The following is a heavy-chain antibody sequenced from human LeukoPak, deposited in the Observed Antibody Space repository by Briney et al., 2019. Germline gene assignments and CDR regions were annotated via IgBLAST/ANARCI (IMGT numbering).Heavy chain of an antibody. J-gene: IGHJ1*01. D-gene: IGHD2-15*01. CDR3: AHRWSRQKCFQY. V-gene: IGHV2-5*02. Sequence: SGPTLTNLTRPLTLSSSFSGSVLRTSGVGVGWIRQPPGKALEWLALIYWDDDKRYSPSLKSRLTITTDTSKNQVVLRMTKMDPGDTATYFCAHRWSRQKCFQYWGQGTLVPVSS. CDR1: GSVLRTSGVG. CDR2: IYWDDDK.